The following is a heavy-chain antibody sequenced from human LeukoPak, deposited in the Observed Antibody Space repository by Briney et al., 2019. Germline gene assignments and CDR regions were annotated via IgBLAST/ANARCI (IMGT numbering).Heavy chain of an antibody. D-gene: IGHD6-19*01. Sequence: GGSLRLSCAASGFTLSDYYLSWIRQAPGKGLEGVSYISSSGSTISYADSVEGRLTISRDNAKNSLYLQMNSLRAEDTAVYYCAREVSSGWYYFDYWGQGTLVTVSS. CDR3: AREVSSGWYYFDY. J-gene: IGHJ4*02. V-gene: IGHV3-11*01. CDR2: ISSSGSTI. CDR1: GFTLSDYY.